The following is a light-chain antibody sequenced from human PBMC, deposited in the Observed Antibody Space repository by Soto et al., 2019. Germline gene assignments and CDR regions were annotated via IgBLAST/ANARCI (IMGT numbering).Light chain of an antibody. CDR1: SSNIVAGYD. CDR2: GNS. J-gene: IGLJ1*01. CDR3: QSYDSSMGVLYV. V-gene: IGLV1-40*01. Sequence: QSVLTQLPSVSGAPGQRVTISCTGSSSNIVAGYDVHWYQQLPGTAPKLLIYGNSNRPSGVPDRFSGSKSGTSASLAITGLFADDEADYYGQSYDSSMGVLYVFGTGTEVTVL.